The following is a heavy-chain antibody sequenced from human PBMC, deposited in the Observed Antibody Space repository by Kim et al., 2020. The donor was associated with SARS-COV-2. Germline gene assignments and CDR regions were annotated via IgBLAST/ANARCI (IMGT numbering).Heavy chain of an antibody. CDR1: GYTFTSYY. D-gene: IGHD1-26*01. J-gene: IGHJ3*02. CDR2: INPSGGST. V-gene: IGHV1-46*01. CDR3: ARDFLSSGSRHDAFDI. Sequence: ASVKVSCKASGYTFTSYYMHWVRQAPGQGLEWMGIINPSGGSTSYAQKFQGRVTMTRDTSTSTVYMELSSLRSEDTAVYYCARDFLSSGSRHDAFDIWGQGTMVTVSS.